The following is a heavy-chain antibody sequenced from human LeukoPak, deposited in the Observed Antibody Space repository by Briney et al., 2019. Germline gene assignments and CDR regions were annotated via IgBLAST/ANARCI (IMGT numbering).Heavy chain of an antibody. J-gene: IGHJ4*02. D-gene: IGHD1-14*01. CDR2: ISYDGSNK. CDR1: GFTFSSYG. V-gene: IGHV3-30*18. Sequence: PTGGSLRLSCAASGFTFSSYGMHWVRQAPGKGLEWVAVISYDGSNKYYADSVKGRFTISRDNPKNTLYLQMNSLRAEDTAVYYCAKDLRIAGGCDYWGQGTLVTVSS. CDR3: AKDLRIAGGCDY.